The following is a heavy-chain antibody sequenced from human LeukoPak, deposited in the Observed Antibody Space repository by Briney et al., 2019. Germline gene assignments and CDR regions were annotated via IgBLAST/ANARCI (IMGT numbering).Heavy chain of an antibody. J-gene: IGHJ4*02. CDR3: AKGQQQYPRSVDY. V-gene: IGHV3-23*01. CDR1: GFAFSIYS. CDR2: ISGSGDST. Sequence: GGSLRLSCAASGFAFSIYSMNWVRQAPGKGLEWVSGISGSGDSTYYADYVKGRFTISRDNSKITVYLQMNSLRAEDTTVYYCAKGQQQYPRSVDYWGQGNLVTVSS. D-gene: IGHD6-13*01.